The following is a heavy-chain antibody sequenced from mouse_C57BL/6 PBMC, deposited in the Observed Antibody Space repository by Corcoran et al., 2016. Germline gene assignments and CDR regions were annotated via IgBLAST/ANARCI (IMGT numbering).Heavy chain of an antibody. CDR3: ARDRYGSSSYYWYVDV. J-gene: IGHJ1*03. V-gene: IGHV1-26*01. Sequence: EVQLQQSGPELVKPGASVKISCKASGYTFTDYYMNWVKQSHGKSLEWIGDINPNNGGTSYNQKFKGKATLTVDKSSSTAYMELRSLTSEDSAVYYCARDRYGSSSYYWYVDVWGTGTTVTVSS. D-gene: IGHD1-1*01. CDR2: INPNNGGT. CDR1: GYTFTDYY.